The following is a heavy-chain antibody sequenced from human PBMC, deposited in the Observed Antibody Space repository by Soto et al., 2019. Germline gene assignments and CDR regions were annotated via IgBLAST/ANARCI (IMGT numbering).Heavy chain of an antibody. CDR3: ATEDSMNWTHDY. CDR2: ISYSGIA. CDR1: GDSISSGGHY. Sequence: TLSLTCTVSGDSISSGGHYWSWIRQHPGKRPEWIGYISYSGIAYYNPSLESRFTISVDKSKNQFSLTLNSVTAADTAVYYCATEDSMNWTHDYWGQGTLVTVSS. V-gene: IGHV4-31*03. D-gene: IGHD1-1*01. J-gene: IGHJ4*02.